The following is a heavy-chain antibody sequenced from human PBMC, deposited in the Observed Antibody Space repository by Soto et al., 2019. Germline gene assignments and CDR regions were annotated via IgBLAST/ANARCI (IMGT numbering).Heavy chain of an antibody. D-gene: IGHD3-3*01. Sequence: QITLNESGPTLVKPTQTLTLTCTFSGFSLTTSGVGVGWIRQSPGKAPEWLARIYRDDDKRYSPSLKSRLIITKDPSKNQVVLTMANLYPADTATYYCAHRVLRTVFGLVTTTAIYFDFWGQGTPVAVSS. CDR3: AHRVLRTVFGLVTTTAIYFDF. CDR1: GFSLTTSGVG. V-gene: IGHV2-5*02. J-gene: IGHJ4*02. CDR2: IYRDDDK.